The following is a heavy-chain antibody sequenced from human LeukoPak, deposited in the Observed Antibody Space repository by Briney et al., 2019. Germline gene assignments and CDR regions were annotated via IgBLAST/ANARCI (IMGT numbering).Heavy chain of an antibody. D-gene: IGHD4-17*01. CDR3: ARVVDYGDYYFDY. V-gene: IGHV4-4*02. CDR1: GGSISSSNW. CDR2: IYHSGST. J-gene: IGHJ4*02. Sequence: SGTLSLTCAVSGGSISSSNWWSWVRQPPGKGLEWIGEIYHSGSTNYNPSLKSRVTISVDKSKNQFSLKLSSVTAADTAVYYCARVVDYGDYYFDYWGQGTLVTVSS.